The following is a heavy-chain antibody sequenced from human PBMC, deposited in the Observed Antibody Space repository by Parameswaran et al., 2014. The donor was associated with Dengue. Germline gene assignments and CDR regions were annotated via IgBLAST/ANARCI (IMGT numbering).Heavy chain of an antibody. D-gene: IGHD1-26*01. V-gene: IGHV4-39*07. J-gene: IGHJ3*02. CDR2: IYYSGST. CDR3: ARRAERIYSGSYYEAFDI. Sequence: VRQMPGKGLEWIGSIYYSGSTYYNPSLKSRVTISVDTSKNQFSLKLSSVTAADTAVYYCARRAERIYSGSYYEAFDIWGQGTMVTVSS.